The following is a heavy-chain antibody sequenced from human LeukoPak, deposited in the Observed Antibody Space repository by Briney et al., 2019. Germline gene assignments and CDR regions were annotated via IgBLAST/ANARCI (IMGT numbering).Heavy chain of an antibody. Sequence: GGSLRLSCAASGFTFSSYAKSWVRQAPGKGLEWVSAISGSGGSTYYADSVKGRFTISRDNSKNTLYLQMNSLRAEDTAVYYCAKDRRIGPYYFDYWGQGTLVTVSS. CDR3: AKDRRIGPYYFDY. D-gene: IGHD2/OR15-2a*01. CDR2: ISGSGGST. J-gene: IGHJ4*02. V-gene: IGHV3-23*01. CDR1: GFTFSSYA.